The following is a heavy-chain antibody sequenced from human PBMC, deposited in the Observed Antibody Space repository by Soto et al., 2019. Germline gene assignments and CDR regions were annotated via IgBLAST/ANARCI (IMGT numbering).Heavy chain of an antibody. J-gene: IGHJ4*02. CDR3: ARDRCTNGVCYAPSDY. CDR2: ISSNGRST. Sequence: GGSLRLSCATSGFTFSTYAMHWVRQAPGKGLEYVSAISSNGRSTYYANSVKGRFIISRDNSKNTLYLQMDSLRAEDMAVYYCARDRCTNGVCYAPSDYWGQGTLVTVSS. V-gene: IGHV3-64*01. D-gene: IGHD2-8*01. CDR1: GFTFSTYA.